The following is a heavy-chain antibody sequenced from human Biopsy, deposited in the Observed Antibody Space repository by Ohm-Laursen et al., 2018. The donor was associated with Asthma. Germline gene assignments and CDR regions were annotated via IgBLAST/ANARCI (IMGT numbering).Heavy chain of an antibody. V-gene: IGHV1-18*01. CDR2: ISVYNGNT. J-gene: IGHJ6*02. CDR1: GHTFNSAG. D-gene: IGHD3-10*01. Sequence: ASVTVSCKTSGHTFNSAGITWVRQAPGQGLEWMGWISVYNGNTKVAQKLQDRVTMITDTSTSTAYMGLRSLRSDDTAVYFCARAVDYSHYYGIDVWGQGTTVTVSS. CDR3: ARAVDYSHYYGIDV.